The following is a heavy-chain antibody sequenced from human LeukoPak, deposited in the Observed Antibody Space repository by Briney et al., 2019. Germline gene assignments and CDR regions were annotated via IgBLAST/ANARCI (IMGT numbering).Heavy chain of an antibody. CDR3: ARGEGARDGYNYAGPFYFDY. V-gene: IGHV4-34*01. D-gene: IGHD5-24*01. J-gene: IGHJ4*01. Sequence: SETLSLTCAVYGGPFSDYYWSWIRRPPGKGLEWIGKINHSGSTNYSPSLKSRVTISIDTSKNQFSLKLNSMTAADTAVYYCARGEGARDGYNYAGPFYFDYWGHGTLVTVSS. CDR2: INHSGST. CDR1: GGPFSDYY.